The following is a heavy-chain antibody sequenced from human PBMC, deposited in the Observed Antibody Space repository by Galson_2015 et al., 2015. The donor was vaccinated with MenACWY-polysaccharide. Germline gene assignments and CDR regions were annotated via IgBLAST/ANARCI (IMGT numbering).Heavy chain of an antibody. CDR3: ARGGLPGAMDF. CDR2: MNQDGSTE. V-gene: IGHV3-7*01. D-gene: IGHD2-2*01. Sequence: SLRLSCAASGFSFNNHWVNWVRQAPGKGLEWVANMNQDGSTEYSIDSVKGRFTISRDNAKNSLSLQMNSLRGDDTAVYYCARGGLPGAMDFWGQGTLVTVSS. CDR1: GFSFNNHW. J-gene: IGHJ4*02.